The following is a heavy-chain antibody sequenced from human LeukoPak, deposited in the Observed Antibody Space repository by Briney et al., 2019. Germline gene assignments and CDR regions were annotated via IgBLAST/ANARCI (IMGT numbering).Heavy chain of an antibody. CDR3: ARDARSVLPAAIARPDWFDP. CDR2: IIPIFGTA. Sequence: SVKVSCKASGGTFSSYAISWVRQAPGQGLEWMGGIIPIFGTANYAQKFQGRVTITADESTSTAYMELSSLRSEDTAVYYCARDARSVLPAAIARPDWFDPWGQGTLVTVSS. CDR1: GGTFSSYA. J-gene: IGHJ5*02. V-gene: IGHV1-69*13. D-gene: IGHD2-2*02.